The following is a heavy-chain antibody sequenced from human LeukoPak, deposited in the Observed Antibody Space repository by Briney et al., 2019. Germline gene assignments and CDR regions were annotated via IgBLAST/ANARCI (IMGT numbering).Heavy chain of an antibody. J-gene: IGHJ4*02. CDR2: ISRSGSTI. Sequence: PGGSLRLSCAASGFTFSDYYMSWIRQAPGKGLGWVSYISRSGSTIYYADSVKGRFTISRDNAKNSLYLQMNSMRAEDTAVYYCARDASRPYDIWGQGTLVTVSS. V-gene: IGHV3-11*01. CDR3: ARDASRPYDI. CDR1: GFTFSDYY. D-gene: IGHD3-9*01.